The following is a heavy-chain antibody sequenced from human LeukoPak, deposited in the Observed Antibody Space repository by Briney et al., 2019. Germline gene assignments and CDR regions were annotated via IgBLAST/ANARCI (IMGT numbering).Heavy chain of an antibody. D-gene: IGHD7-27*01. J-gene: IGHJ4*02. Sequence: GGSLRLSCAASGFNFASHWMHWVGQTPGKGLVWVSRVNSGGSGTSYADSVEGRFTISRDNAKNTLHLQMNSLRAEDTAVYYCAASLGPLTEYWGQGTLVTVSS. V-gene: IGHV3-74*01. CDR1: GFNFASHW. CDR2: VNSGGSGT. CDR3: AASLGPLTEY.